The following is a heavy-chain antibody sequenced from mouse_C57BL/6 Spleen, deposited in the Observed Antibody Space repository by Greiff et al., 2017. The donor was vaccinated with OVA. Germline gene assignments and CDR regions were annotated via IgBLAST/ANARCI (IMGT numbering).Heavy chain of an antibody. Sequence: QVHVKQSGAELVRPGASVKLSCKASGYTFTDYYINWVKQRPGQGLEWIARIYPGSGNTYYNEKFKGKATLTAEKSSSTAYMQLSSLTSEDSAVYFCARGYSNYDAMDYWGQGTSVTVSS. V-gene: IGHV1-76*01. CDR3: ARGYSNYDAMDY. CDR2: IYPGSGNT. D-gene: IGHD2-5*01. J-gene: IGHJ4*01. CDR1: GYTFTDYY.